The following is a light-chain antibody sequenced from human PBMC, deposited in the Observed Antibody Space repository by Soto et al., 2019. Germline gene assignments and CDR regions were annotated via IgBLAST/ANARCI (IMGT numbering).Light chain of an antibody. CDR1: QSVSNS. CDR3: QQGSDWPPTYT. Sequence: EMVLTQSPATLSLSPGERVTLSCRASQSVSNSLVWYQQKAGQAPRLLLYGISYRATGVPARFSGSGSGTDFTLSISSLEPEDFAIYYCQQGSDWPPTYTFSQGTKLEIK. CDR2: GIS. V-gene: IGKV3-11*01. J-gene: IGKJ2*01.